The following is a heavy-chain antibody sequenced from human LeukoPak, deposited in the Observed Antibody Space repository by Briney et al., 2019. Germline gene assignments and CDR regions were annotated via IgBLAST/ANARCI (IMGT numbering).Heavy chain of an antibody. D-gene: IGHD2-21*01. CDR1: GDSISTDY. CDR3: ARLDCISDTCYNY. J-gene: IGHJ4*02. Sequence: PSETLSLTRIVSGDSISTDYWSWIRQSPGKGLEWIGYINYSGSSEYNPSLKSRITISVDRSKNEISLKMRSVTAADTAVYYCARLDCISDTCYNYWALGALATVSS. V-gene: IGHV4-59*08. CDR2: INYSGSS.